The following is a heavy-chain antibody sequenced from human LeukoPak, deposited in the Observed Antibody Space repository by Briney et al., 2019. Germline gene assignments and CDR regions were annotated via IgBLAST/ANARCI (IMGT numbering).Heavy chain of an antibody. CDR1: GDSINSYYW. Sequence: KPSETLSLTCSVSGDSINSYYWSWIRQPPGKALEWLALIDWDDDKYYSTSLKTRLTISKDTFKNQVVLTMTNMDPVDTATYYCARISAYGDYYFDYWGQGTLVTVSS. D-gene: IGHD4-17*01. CDR3: ARISAYGDYYFDY. V-gene: IGHV2-70*18. CDR2: IDWDDDK. J-gene: IGHJ4*02.